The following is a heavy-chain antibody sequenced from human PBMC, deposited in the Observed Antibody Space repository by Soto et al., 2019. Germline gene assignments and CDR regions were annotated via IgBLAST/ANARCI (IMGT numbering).Heavy chain of an antibody. V-gene: IGHV3-7*01. D-gene: IGHD2-15*01. Sequence: GGSLRLSCAASGFTFTTYWMTWVRQAPGKGLEWVANINQDGSKKYYVDSLMGRFTISRDNAQNSVYLEMNSLRVEDTAVYYCSSDNAAGCSTHVWAQGTTVTVSS. CDR1: GFTFTTYW. J-gene: IGHJ6*02. CDR2: INQDGSKK. CDR3: SSDNAAGCSTHV.